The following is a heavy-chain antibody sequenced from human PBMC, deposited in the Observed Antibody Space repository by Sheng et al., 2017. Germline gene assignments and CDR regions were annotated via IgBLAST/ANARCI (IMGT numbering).Heavy chain of an antibody. CDR3: ARAITGDPMDY. Sequence: QVQLVESGGGVVQPGRSLRLSCAASGFTFSSYGMHWVRQAPGKGLEWVAVIWYDGSNKYYADSVKGRFTISRDNSKNTLYLQMNSLRAEDTTVYYCARAITGDPMDYWGQGTLVTV. J-gene: IGHJ4*02. CDR1: GFTFSSYG. CDR2: IWYDGSNK. V-gene: IGHV3-33*01. D-gene: IGHD1-20*01.